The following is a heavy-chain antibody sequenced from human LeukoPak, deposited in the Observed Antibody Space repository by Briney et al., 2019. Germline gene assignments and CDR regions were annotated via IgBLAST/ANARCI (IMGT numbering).Heavy chain of an antibody. CDR3: ARTYSSSSWFDP. J-gene: IGHJ5*02. Sequence: PGGSLRLSCAASGFTFSSYAMSWVRQAPGKGLEWVSSISGSGGSTYYADSVKGRFTIYRDNSKNTLYLQMNSLRAEDTAVYYCARTYSSSSWFDPWGQGTLVTVSS. CDR2: ISGSGGST. D-gene: IGHD6-6*01. CDR1: GFTFSSYA. V-gene: IGHV3-23*01.